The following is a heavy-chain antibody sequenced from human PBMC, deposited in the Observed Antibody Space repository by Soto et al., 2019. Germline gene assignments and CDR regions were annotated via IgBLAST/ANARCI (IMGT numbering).Heavy chain of an antibody. D-gene: IGHD6-13*01. V-gene: IGHV1-69*02. Sequence: QVQLVQSGAEVKKPGSSVKVSCKASGGTFSSYTISWVRQAPGQGLEWMGRIIPILGIANYAQKFQGRVKITADKSTNTAYMELSSLRSEDTAVYYCARFIQAAAGIFPVPFDYWGQGTLVTVSS. J-gene: IGHJ4*02. CDR2: IIPILGIA. CDR3: ARFIQAAAGIFPVPFDY. CDR1: GGTFSSYT.